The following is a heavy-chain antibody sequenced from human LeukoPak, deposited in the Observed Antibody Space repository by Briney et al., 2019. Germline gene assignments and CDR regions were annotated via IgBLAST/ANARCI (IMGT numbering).Heavy chain of an antibody. CDR2: IIPIFGTA. V-gene: IGHV1-69*13. Sequence: ASVKVSCKASGGTFSSYAISWVRQAPGQGLEWMGGIIPIFGTANYAQKFQGRVTITADESTSTAYMELSSPRSEDTAVYYCARDQYYDILTGYLHDYYYYYMDVWGKGTTVTVSS. CDR1: GGTFSSYA. D-gene: IGHD3-9*01. J-gene: IGHJ6*03. CDR3: ARDQYYDILTGYLHDYYYYYMDV.